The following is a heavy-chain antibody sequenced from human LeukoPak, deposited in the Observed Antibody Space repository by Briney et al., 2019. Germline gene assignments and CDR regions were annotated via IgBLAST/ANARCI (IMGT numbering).Heavy chain of an antibody. D-gene: IGHD4-11*01. J-gene: IGHJ6*03. CDR1: GFTFSSYS. Sequence: GGSLRLSCAASGFTFSSYSMNWVRQAPGKGLEWVSYISGSGFTIHYADSVKGRFTISRDNAKNSLYLQMNSLRAEDMAVYYCVRGVPKTSYYYYYMDVWGKGTTVTVSS. V-gene: IGHV3-48*01. CDR3: VRGVPKTSYYYYYMDV. CDR2: ISGSGFTI.